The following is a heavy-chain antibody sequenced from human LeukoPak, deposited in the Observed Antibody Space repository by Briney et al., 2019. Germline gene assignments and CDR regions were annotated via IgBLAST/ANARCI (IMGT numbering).Heavy chain of an antibody. D-gene: IGHD3-22*01. CDR2: ISAYNGNT. CDR3: AREGDSILDI. J-gene: IGHJ3*02. V-gene: IGHV1-18*01. CDR1: GGTFSSYA. Sequence: ASVKVSCKASGGTFSSYAISWVRQAPGQGLEWMGWISAYNGNTNYAQKLQGRVTMTTDTSTSTAYVELRSLRSDDTAVYYCAREGDSILDIWGQGTMVTVSS.